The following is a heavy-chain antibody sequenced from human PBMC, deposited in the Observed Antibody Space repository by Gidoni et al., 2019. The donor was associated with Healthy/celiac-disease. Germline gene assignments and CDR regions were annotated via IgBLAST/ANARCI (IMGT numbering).Heavy chain of an antibody. CDR2: ISAYNGNT. D-gene: IGHD1-26*01. J-gene: IGHJ5*02. CDR3: ARISDSGSYPHDP. V-gene: IGHV1-18*04. CDR1: GYSFTSYG. Sequence: QVQLVQSGAEAKKPGASVKVACKAAGYSFTSYGISWVRQAPGQGLEWMGWISAYNGNTNYAPKIQGRVTMTTDTSTSTAYMERRSLRSDDTAVYYCARISDSGSYPHDPWGQGTLVTVSS.